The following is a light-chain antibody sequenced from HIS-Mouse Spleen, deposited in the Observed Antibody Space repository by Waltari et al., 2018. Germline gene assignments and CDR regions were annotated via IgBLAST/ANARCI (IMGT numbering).Light chain of an antibody. V-gene: IGLV3-10*01. J-gene: IGLJ2*01. CDR3: YSTDSSGNHRV. CDR2: EDS. Sequence: SYELTQPPSVSVSPGQTARITCPGEALPHKYAYWYQQKSGQAPVLVIYEDSKRPSGIPERFSGSSSGTMATLTISGAQVEDEADYYCYSTDSSGNHRVFGGGTKLTVL. CDR1: ALPHKY.